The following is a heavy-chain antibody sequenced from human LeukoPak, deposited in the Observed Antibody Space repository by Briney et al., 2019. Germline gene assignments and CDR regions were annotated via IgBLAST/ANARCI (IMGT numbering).Heavy chain of an antibody. CDR2: MNPNSGNT. Sequence: EASVKVSCKASGYTFTSYDINCVRQATGQGLEWMGWMNPNSGNTGYAQKFQGRVTMTRNTSISTAYMELSSLRSEDTAVYYCARVTTLGGNWFDPWSQGTLVTVSS. J-gene: IGHJ5*02. CDR1: GYTFTSYD. CDR3: ARVTTLGGNWFDP. V-gene: IGHV1-8*01. D-gene: IGHD4-17*01.